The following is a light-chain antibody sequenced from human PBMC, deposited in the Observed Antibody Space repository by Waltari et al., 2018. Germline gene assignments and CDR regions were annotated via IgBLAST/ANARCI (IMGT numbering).Light chain of an antibody. J-gene: IGLJ2*01. CDR1: SSDVGGYNY. CDR3: SSYGGSNNLV. Sequence: QSALTQPPSASGSPGQSVTISCTGTSSDVGGYNYVSWYQQHPGKAPKPMIYEVSKRPSGVPDRFSGAKSGNTAALTVSGLQAEDEGDYYCSSYGGSNNLVFGGGTKVTVL. CDR2: EVS. V-gene: IGLV2-8*01.